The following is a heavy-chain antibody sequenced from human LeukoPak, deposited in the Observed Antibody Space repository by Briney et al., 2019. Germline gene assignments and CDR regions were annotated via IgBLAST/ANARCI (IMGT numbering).Heavy chain of an antibody. CDR2: INPNSGGT. J-gene: IGHJ4*02. Sequence: GASVKVSCKASGYIFTGYYMHWVRQAPGQGLEWMGWINPNSGGTNSAQKFQGRVTMIRDTSISTAYMELSRLTCDDTAVYYCARHPYSGSYYFDYWGQGTLVTVSS. CDR1: GYIFTGYY. CDR3: ARHPYSGSYYFDY. D-gene: IGHD1-26*01. V-gene: IGHV1-2*02.